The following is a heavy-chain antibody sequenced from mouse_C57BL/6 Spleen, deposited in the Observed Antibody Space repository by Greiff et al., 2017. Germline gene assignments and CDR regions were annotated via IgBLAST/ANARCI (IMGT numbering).Heavy chain of an antibody. CDR3: ARMEKSEIYDGYWFAY. Sequence: QVTLKESGPGILQPSQTLSLTCSFSGFSLSTFGMGVGWIRQPSGKGLEWLAHIWSDGDKYYNPALKSRLSISKDTSKNLVFLKIADEDTADTATYYCARMEKSEIYDGYWFAYWGQGTLVTVSA. CDR2: IWSDGDK. D-gene: IGHD2-3*01. J-gene: IGHJ3*01. CDR1: GFSLSTFGMG. V-gene: IGHV8-8*01.